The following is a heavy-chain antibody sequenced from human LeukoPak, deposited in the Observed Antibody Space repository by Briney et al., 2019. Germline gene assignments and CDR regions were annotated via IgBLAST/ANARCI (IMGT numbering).Heavy chain of an antibody. CDR1: GFTFSSYA. J-gene: IGHJ4*02. D-gene: IGHD3-9*01. CDR3: AKDGLRYFDWLSRYYFDY. Sequence: GGSLRLSCAASGFTFSSYAMSWVRQAPGKGLERVSAISGSGGSTYYADSVKGRFTISRDNSKNTLYLQMNSLRVEDTAVYYCAKDGLRYFDWLSRYYFDYWGQGTLVTVSS. CDR2: ISGSGGST. V-gene: IGHV3-23*01.